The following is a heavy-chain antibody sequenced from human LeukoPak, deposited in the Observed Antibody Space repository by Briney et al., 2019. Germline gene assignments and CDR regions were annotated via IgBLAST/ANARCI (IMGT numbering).Heavy chain of an antibody. D-gene: IGHD1-1*01. Sequence: GGSLRLSCAASGFTFSSYEMNWVRQAPGKGLEWVSYISSSGSTIYYADSVKGRFTISRDNSKNTLYLQMNSLRAEDTAVYYCASRVPRGDYFDYWGQGTLVTVSS. CDR3: ASRVPRGDYFDY. J-gene: IGHJ4*02. CDR1: GFTFSSYE. CDR2: ISSSGSTI. V-gene: IGHV3-48*03.